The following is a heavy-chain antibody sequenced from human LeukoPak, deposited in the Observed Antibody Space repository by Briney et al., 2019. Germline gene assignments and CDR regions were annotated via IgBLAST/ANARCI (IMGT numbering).Heavy chain of an antibody. J-gene: IGHJ4*02. CDR2: ISGSGGST. CDR3: AKDCTTTNCYHFCY. V-gene: IGHV3-23*01. CDR1: GFTFSSHT. D-gene: IGHD2-2*01. Sequence: GGPFRLSSEASGFTFSSHTMTWFRQAPGKGLDWVSAISGSGGSTDYADSVKGRFTISRDNSKDTLYLQMNSLRAEDTAVYYCAKDCTTTNCYHFCYWGPVTLVTVSS.